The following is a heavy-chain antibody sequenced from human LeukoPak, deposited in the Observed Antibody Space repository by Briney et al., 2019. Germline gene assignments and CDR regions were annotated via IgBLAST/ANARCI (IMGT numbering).Heavy chain of an antibody. J-gene: IGHJ4*02. D-gene: IGHD6-6*01. CDR2: IIPILGIA. V-gene: IGHV1-69*02. Sequence: GSSVKVSCKASGGTFSSYIISWVRQAPGQGLEWMGRIIPILGIANYAQKFQGRVTITADKSTSTAYMELSSLRSEDTAVYYCARGGEQLVLGLWGQGTLVTVSS. CDR3: ARGGEQLVLGL. CDR1: GGTFSSYI.